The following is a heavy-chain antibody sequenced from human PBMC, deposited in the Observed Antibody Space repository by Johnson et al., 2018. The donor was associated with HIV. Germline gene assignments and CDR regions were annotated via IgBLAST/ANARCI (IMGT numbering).Heavy chain of an antibody. Sequence: QVLLVESGGGVVQPGGSLRLSCAASGFTFSSHGMHWVRQAPGTGLEWVAFIRYDGCNKYYADSVKGRFTISRDNSKNTLYLQMNSLRAEDTAVYYCAKDRDYYGSGLIWGQGTMVTVSS. CDR2: IRYDGCNK. CDR3: AKDRDYYGSGLI. V-gene: IGHV3-30*02. D-gene: IGHD3-10*01. J-gene: IGHJ3*02. CDR1: GFTFSSHG.